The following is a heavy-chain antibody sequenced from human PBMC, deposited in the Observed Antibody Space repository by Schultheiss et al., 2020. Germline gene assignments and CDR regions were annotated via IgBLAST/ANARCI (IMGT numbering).Heavy chain of an antibody. D-gene: IGHD2-15*01. CDR3: ASLGGGRGNRFDP. J-gene: IGHJ5*02. CDR2: INHSGST. CDR1: GGSVSGGSYY. Sequence: SETLSLTCTVSGGSVSGGSYYWSWIRQPPGKGLEWIGEINHSGSTNYNPSLKSRVTISVDTSKNQFSLKLSSVTAADTAVYYCASLGGGRGNRFDPWGQGTLVTVSS. V-gene: IGHV4-61*01.